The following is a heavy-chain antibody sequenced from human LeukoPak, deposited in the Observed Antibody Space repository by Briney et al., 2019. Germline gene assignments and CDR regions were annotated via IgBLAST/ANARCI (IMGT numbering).Heavy chain of an antibody. Sequence: PGGSLRLSCAASGFTFSRYAMHWVRQAPGKGLEWVAVISYDGSNEYYADSVKGRFTISSDSSENTLYLQMNSLRVEDTAVYYCARVGYYSSGPFSYFDYWGQGTLVTVSS. J-gene: IGHJ4*02. CDR3: ARVGYYSSGPFSYFDY. V-gene: IGHV3-30-3*01. CDR2: ISYDGSNE. D-gene: IGHD3-10*01. CDR1: GFTFSRYA.